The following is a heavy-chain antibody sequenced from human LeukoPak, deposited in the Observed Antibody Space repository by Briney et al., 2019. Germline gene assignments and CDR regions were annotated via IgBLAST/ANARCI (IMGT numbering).Heavy chain of an antibody. CDR3: AKELQVDYYDSSGYHD. V-gene: IGHV3-21*01. CDR1: GFTFNTYS. CDR2: ISSSSSYI. Sequence: GSLRLSCAASGFTFNTYSMNWVRQAPGKGLEWVSSISSSSSYIYYADSVKGRFTISRDDAKNSLYLQMNSLRAEDTAVYYCAKELQVDYYDSSGYHDWGQGTLVTVSS. D-gene: IGHD3-22*01. J-gene: IGHJ4*02.